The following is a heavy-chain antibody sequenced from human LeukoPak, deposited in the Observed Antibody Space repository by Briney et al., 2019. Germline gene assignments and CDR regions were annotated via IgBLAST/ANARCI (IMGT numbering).Heavy chain of an antibody. Sequence: SQTLSLTCAISGDIVSHNSAAWSWIRQSPSRGLEWLGRTYYRSKWYNDYALSVKGRITITPDTSKNQFSLQLNSVTPEDTAVYYCARDRDSSGYRRAFDYWGQGTLVTVSS. V-gene: IGHV6-1*01. J-gene: IGHJ4*02. D-gene: IGHD3-22*01. CDR2: TYYRSKWYN. CDR3: ARDRDSSGYRRAFDY. CDR1: GDIVSHNSAA.